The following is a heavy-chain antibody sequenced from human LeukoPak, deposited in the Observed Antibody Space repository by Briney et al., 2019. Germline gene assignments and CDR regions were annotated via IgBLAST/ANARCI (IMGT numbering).Heavy chain of an antibody. CDR2: IYYSGST. J-gene: IGHJ4*02. CDR1: GGSISSYY. V-gene: IGHV4-59*01. CDR3: ARVYYYGSGSYYNTGFFDY. D-gene: IGHD3-10*01. Sequence: SETLSLTCTVSGGSISSYYWSWIRQPPGKGLEWIGYIYYSGSTNYNPTLKSRVTISVDTSKNQFSLKLSSVTAADTAVYYCARVYYYGSGSYYNTGFFDYWGQGTLVTVSS.